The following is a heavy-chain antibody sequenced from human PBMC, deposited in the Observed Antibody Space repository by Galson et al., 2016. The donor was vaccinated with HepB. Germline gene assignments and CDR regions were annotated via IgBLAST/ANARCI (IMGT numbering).Heavy chain of an antibody. Sequence: SLRLSCAASGFTFSGSDMHWVRQATGKGLEWVSTIGTAGDTYYADSVKGRFTISRENAKSSLYLQMNSLRAGDTAVYFCATDADTSSHYSIFDYWGQGTLVTVSS. CDR2: IGTAGDT. J-gene: IGHJ4*02. CDR1: GFTFSGSD. CDR3: ATDADTSSHYSIFDY. D-gene: IGHD3-22*01. V-gene: IGHV3-13*01.